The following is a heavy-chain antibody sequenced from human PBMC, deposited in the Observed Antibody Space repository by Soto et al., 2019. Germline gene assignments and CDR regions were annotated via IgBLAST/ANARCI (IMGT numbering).Heavy chain of an antibody. CDR3: AKDARGSGWLSDY. Sequence: GGSLRLSCAASGSTFRTYAISWVRKTPGKGLEWVSTISDSGGTSYADSVRGRFTISRDNSKNTLYLQMNSLRAEDTAIYYCAKDARGSGWLSDYWGQGTRVTVSS. CDR2: ISDSGGT. V-gene: IGHV3-23*01. CDR1: GSTFRTYA. J-gene: IGHJ4*02. D-gene: IGHD6-19*01.